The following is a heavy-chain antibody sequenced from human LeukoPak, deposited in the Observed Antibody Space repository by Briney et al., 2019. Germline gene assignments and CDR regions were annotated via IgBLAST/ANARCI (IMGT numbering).Heavy chain of an antibody. CDR3: ARDLRDIVVVVAADAFDI. CDR1: GFTFGSYS. J-gene: IGHJ3*02. D-gene: IGHD2-15*01. CDR2: ISSSSSYI. Sequence: PGGSLRLSCAASGFTFGSYSMNWVRQAPGKGLEWVSSISSSSSYIYYADSVKGRFTISRDNAKNSLYLQMNSLRAEDTAVYYCARDLRDIVVVVAADAFDIWGQGTMVTVSS. V-gene: IGHV3-21*01.